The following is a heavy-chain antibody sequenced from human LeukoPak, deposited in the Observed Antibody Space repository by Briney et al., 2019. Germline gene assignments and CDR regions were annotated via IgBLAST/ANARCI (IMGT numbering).Heavy chain of an antibody. Sequence: GRSLRLSCAASGFTLSSYAMHWVRQAPGKGLEWVAVISYDGGNKYYADSVKGRFTISRDNSKNTLYLHLNSLKTEDTAVYYCTTDEGVQTGTADYWGQGTLVTVSS. V-gene: IGHV3-30-3*01. D-gene: IGHD1-1*01. CDR2: ISYDGGNK. J-gene: IGHJ4*02. CDR1: GFTLSSYA. CDR3: TTDEGVQTGTADY.